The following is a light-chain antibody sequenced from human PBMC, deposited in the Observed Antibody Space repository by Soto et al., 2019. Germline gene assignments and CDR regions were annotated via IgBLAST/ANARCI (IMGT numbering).Light chain of an antibody. J-gene: IGKJ4*01. Sequence: EIVLKQSPDTLSLSPGERATHSSRASQSVRSNYLAWYQQKPGQAPRFLIYDASSRATGIPDRFSGSGSGTDFTLTISRLEPEDFAVYYCQQYGSTPLTFGGGTKVDIK. V-gene: IGKV3-20*01. CDR3: QQYGSTPLT. CDR1: QSVRSNY. CDR2: DAS.